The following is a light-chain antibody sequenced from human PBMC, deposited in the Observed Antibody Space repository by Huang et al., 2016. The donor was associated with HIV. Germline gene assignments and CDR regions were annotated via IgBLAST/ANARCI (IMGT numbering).Light chain of an antibody. J-gene: IGKJ3*01. CDR3: QQSYSTPFT. V-gene: IGKV1-39*01. CDR1: QSISSY. Sequence: DIQMTQSPSSVSASVGDRVTITCRARQSISSYLNWYQQKPGKAPTLLIYAASILQSGVPSRFSGSGSGTDFTLTISSLQPEDFATYYCQQSYSTPFTFGPGTKVDIK. CDR2: AAS.